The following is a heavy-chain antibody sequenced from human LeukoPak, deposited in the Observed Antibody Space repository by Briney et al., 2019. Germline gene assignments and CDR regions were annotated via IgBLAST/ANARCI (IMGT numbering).Heavy chain of an antibody. V-gene: IGHV6-1*01. CDR3: SRTRYSSGGAYCYGLDV. J-gene: IGHJ6*02. Sequence: SQTLSLTCAISGDSVSSNSAAWNWIRQSPSRGLEWLGRTYYRSKWFNDYAVSVKSRITINPDTSKNQFSLQLNSVTPEDTAVYYCSRTRYSSGGAYCYGLDVWGQGTTVTVSS. CDR2: TYYRSKWFN. CDR1: GDSVSSNSAA. D-gene: IGHD6-19*01.